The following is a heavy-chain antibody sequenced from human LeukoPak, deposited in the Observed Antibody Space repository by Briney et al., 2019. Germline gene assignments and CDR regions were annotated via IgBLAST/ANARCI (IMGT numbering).Heavy chain of an antibody. J-gene: IGHJ5*02. D-gene: IGHD2-2*01. CDR1: GGSISSYY. CDR2: IYYSGST. Sequence: SETLSLTCTVSGGSISSYYWSWIRQPPGKGLEWIGYIYYSGSTNYNPSLKSRVTISIDTSKNQFSLKLNSVSAADTAVYYCARLTVPLRFDPWGQGTLVTVSS. V-gene: IGHV4-59*01. CDR3: ARLTVPLRFDP.